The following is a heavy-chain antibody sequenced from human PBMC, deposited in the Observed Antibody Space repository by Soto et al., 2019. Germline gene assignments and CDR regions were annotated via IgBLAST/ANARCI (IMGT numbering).Heavy chain of an antibody. D-gene: IGHD7-27*01. Sequence: QVQLQQWGAGLLKPSETLSLTCAAYGGSFSGYYWNWIRQPPGKGLEWIGEINHSGSTNYNPSLKSRVTLSVDTSKYQFSLKLSSVTAADTAVYYCARGWGRIFDYWGQGTLVTVSS. CDR2: INHSGST. CDR3: ARGWGRIFDY. J-gene: IGHJ4*02. CDR1: GGSFSGYY. V-gene: IGHV4-34*01.